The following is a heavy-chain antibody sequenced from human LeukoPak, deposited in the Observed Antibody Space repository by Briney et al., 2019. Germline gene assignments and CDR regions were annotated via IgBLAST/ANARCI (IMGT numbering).Heavy chain of an antibody. CDR1: GFTFSSYA. CDR3: ARVASITFGGVMVIDEYFQH. D-gene: IGHD3-16*01. V-gene: IGHV3-30-3*01. J-gene: IGHJ1*01. CDR2: ISYDGSNK. Sequence: GGSLRLSCAASGFTFSSYAIHWVRQAPGKGLEWVAVISYDGSNKYYADSVKGRFTISRDNSKNTLYLQMSSLRAEDTAVYYCARVASITFGGVMVIDEYFQHWGQGTLVTVSS.